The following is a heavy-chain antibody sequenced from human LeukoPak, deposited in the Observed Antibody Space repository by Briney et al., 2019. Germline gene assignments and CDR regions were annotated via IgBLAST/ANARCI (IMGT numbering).Heavy chain of an antibody. CDR1: GGTFTSYA. J-gene: IGHJ4*02. V-gene: IGHV1-69*04. CDR3: ARDLSIAAAAPFDY. CDR2: IIPILGIA. D-gene: IGHD6-13*01. Sequence: SVKVSCKASGGTFTSYAISWVRQAPGQGLEWMGRIIPILGIANYAQKFQGRVTITADKSTSTAYMELSSLRSEDTAVYYCARDLSIAAAAPFDYWGQGTLVTVSS.